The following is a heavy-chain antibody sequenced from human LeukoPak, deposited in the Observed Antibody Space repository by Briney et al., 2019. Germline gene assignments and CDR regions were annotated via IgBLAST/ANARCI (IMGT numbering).Heavy chain of an antibody. D-gene: IGHD1-26*01. CDR2: ISGSGGST. Sequence: GGSLRLSCAASGFTFSSYSMNWVRQAPGKGLEWVSAISGSGGSTYYADSVKGWFTISSDNSKNTLYLQMNSLRAEDTAVYYCAKRGAEVGATVAPGDYWGQETLVTVSS. V-gene: IGHV3-23*01. CDR1: GFTFSSYS. CDR3: AKRGAEVGATVAPGDY. J-gene: IGHJ4*02.